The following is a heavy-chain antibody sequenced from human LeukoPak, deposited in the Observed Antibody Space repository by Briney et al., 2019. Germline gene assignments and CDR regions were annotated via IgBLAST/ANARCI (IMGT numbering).Heavy chain of an antibody. V-gene: IGHV3-7*01. D-gene: IGHD3-10*01. CDR3: ARGDTMVRGVIKAYYYNYMDV. J-gene: IGHJ6*03. CDR1: GFTFSSYW. Sequence: GGSLRLSCAASGFTFSSYWMSWVRQAPGKGLEWVANIKQDGSEKYYVDSVKGRFTISRDNAKNSLYLQMNSLRAEDTAVYYCARGDTMVRGVIKAYYYNYMDVWGKGTTVTVSS. CDR2: IKQDGSEK.